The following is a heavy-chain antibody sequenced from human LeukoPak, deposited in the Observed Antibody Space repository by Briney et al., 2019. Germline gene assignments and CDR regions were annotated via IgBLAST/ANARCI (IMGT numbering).Heavy chain of an antibody. Sequence: GGSLRLSCAASVFTCSDSWMSWVRQGPREGLEWVDNMNQDGSEKDYVDSVKGRFTISRDNARNSLYLQMGSLRAEDTAVYYCATYTHWVAGDVWGQGTTVTVSS. J-gene: IGHJ6*02. CDR2: MNQDGSEK. CDR1: VFTCSDSW. CDR3: ATYTHWVAGDV. D-gene: IGHD3-16*01. V-gene: IGHV3-7*01.